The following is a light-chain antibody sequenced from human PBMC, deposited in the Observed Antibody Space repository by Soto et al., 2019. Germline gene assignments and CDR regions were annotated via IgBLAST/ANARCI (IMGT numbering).Light chain of an antibody. J-gene: IGLJ2*01. CDR3: ASYTTSSTLV. V-gene: IGLV2-14*01. CDR2: AVT. CDR1: SSDIGGYNF. Sequence: QSALTQPASVSGSPGQSITISCTGTSSDIGGYNFVSWYHQHPGKAPKLLIYAVTNRPSGIPDRFAGSKSGNTASLTISGIQAEDGDDYYCASYTTSSTLVFGGGTKLTVL.